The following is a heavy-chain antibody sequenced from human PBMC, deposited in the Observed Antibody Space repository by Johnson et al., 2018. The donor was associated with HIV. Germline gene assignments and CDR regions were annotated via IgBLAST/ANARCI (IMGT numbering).Heavy chain of an antibody. CDR1: GFTFSNYW. D-gene: IGHD2-2*01. J-gene: IGHJ3*01. V-gene: IGHV3-7*01. CDR3: ARDLPIGPAGPNDAFDL. CDR2: IKQDGTEK. Sequence: VQLVESGGGLVQTGGSLRLSCAVSGFTFSNYWMNWVRQGPGKGLEWVANIKQDGTEKHYVDSVKGRFTISRDNAKNSLYLQMNSQRAEDTAVYYCARDLPIGPAGPNDAFDLWGHGTMVTVSS.